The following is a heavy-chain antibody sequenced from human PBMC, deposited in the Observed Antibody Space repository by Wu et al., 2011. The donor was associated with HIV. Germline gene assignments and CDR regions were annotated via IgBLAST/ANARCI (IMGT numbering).Heavy chain of an antibody. CDR1: GYSFTSNW. D-gene: IGHD6-19*01. CDR2: IFPSDSDT. Sequence: VQLVQSGGEVKKPGESLKIACKASGYSFTSNWIAWVRQMPGKGLEWMGNIFPSDSDTTYSPSFRGQVTISVDKSISTAYLQWTSLKASDTAMYYCTRLDSSGWSYWGQGTLVTVSS. V-gene: IGHV5-51*03. CDR3: TRLDSSGWSY. J-gene: IGHJ4*02.